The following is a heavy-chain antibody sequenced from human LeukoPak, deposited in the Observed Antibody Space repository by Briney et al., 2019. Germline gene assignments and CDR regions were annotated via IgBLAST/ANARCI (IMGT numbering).Heavy chain of an antibody. V-gene: IGHV3-23*01. D-gene: IGHD3-3*01. CDR3: AKPNYDFWSGYYSRDDD. Sequence: GGSLRLSCAASGFTFSSYAMSWVRQALGKGLEWVSAISGSGGSTYYADSVKGRFTISRDNSKNTLYLRMNSLRAEDTAVYYCAKPNYDFWSGYYSRDDDWGQGTLVTVSS. J-gene: IGHJ4*02. CDR2: ISGSGGST. CDR1: GFTFSSYA.